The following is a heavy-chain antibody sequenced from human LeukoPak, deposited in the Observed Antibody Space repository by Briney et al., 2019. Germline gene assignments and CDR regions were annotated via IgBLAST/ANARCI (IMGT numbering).Heavy chain of an antibody. CDR3: AKDMAAAGTKGSYYYYGMDV. V-gene: IGHV3-9*01. CDR2: ISWNSGSI. D-gene: IGHD6-13*01. J-gene: IGHJ6*02. CDR1: GFTFDDYA. Sequence: GRSLRLSCAASGFTFDDYAMHWVRQAPGKGLEWVSGISWNSGSIGYADSVKGRFTISRDNAKNSLYLQMNSLRAEDTALYYCAKDMAAAGTKGSYYYYGMDVWGQGTTVTVSS.